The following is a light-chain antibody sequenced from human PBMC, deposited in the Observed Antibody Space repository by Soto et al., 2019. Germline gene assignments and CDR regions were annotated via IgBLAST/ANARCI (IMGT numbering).Light chain of an antibody. CDR2: EVS. V-gene: IGLV2-14*03. CDR1: SSDIGGYRY. Sequence: QSALTQPASVSGSPGQSITLSCTGTSSDIGGYRYVSWYQQHPGKAPKLMIHEVSNRPSGVSSRFSGSKSGNTASLTIFGLQAEDEADYYCSSYASTNTLIFGGGTKVTVL. CDR3: SSYASTNTLI. J-gene: IGLJ2*01.